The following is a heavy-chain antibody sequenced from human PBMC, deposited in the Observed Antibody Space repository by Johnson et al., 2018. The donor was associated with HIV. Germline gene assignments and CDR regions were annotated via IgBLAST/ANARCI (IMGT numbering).Heavy chain of an antibody. V-gene: IGHV3-66*01. CDR1: GFTVSSSY. CDR2: IFSGGST. J-gene: IGHJ3*02. Sequence: VQLVESGGGVVQPGRSLRLSCAASGFTVSSSYMSWVRQAPGKGLEWVSVIFSGGSTYYADSVKGRFTISRDNSKNTLYLQMNSLRAEDTAVFYCARACRDGYTCDVFDIWGQGTMVTVSS. CDR3: ARACRDGYTCDVFDI. D-gene: IGHD5-24*01.